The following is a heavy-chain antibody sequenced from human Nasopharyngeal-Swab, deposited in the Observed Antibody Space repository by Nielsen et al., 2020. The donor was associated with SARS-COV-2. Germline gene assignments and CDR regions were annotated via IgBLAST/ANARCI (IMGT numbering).Heavy chain of an antibody. CDR2: IAHDASNE. V-gene: IGHV3-30*03. CDR3: ARDAPAHYGAFY. Sequence: LSLTCAASGFTFSSFGMHWVRQAPGNGLEWVAFIAHDASNEYYGDSVKGRFSISRDSSKNTLYLQMDSLRGEDTAVYYCARDAPAHYGAFYWGRGTLVTVSS. J-gene: IGHJ4*02. D-gene: IGHD4-17*01. CDR1: GFTFSSFG.